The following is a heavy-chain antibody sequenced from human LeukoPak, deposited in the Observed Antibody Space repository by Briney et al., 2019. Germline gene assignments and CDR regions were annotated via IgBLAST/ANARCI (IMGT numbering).Heavy chain of an antibody. CDR3: ARGPEVTTLSPHYYYYMDV. D-gene: IGHD4-17*01. J-gene: IGHJ6*03. V-gene: IGHV3-21*01. CDR2: ISSSSSYI. CDR1: GFTFSSYS. Sequence: GGSLRLSCAASGFTFSSYSMNWVRQAPGKGLEWVSSISSSSSYIYYADSVKGRFTISRDNAKNSLYLQMNSLRAEDTAVYYCARGPEVTTLSPHYYYYMDVWGKGTTVTVSS.